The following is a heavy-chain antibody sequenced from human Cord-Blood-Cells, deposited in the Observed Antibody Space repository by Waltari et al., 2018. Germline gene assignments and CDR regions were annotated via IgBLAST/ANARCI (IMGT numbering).Heavy chain of an antibody. V-gene: IGHV4-39*07. J-gene: IGHJ4*02. CDR1: GGSISSSSYY. D-gene: IGHD2-21*02. Sequence: QLQLQESGPGLVKPSETLSLTRTVSGGSISSSSYYWGWIRQPPGKGLEWIGSIYYSGSTYYNPSLKSRVTISVDTSKNQFSLKLSSVTAADTAVYYCARIVVVTAIDYWGQGTLVTVSS. CDR3: ARIVVVTAIDY. CDR2: IYYSGST.